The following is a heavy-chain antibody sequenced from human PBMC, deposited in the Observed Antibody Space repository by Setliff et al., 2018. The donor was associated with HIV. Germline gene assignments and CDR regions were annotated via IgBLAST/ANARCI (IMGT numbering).Heavy chain of an antibody. CDR3: TRATYFSFWSGNFYGMDV. D-gene: IGHD3-3*01. Sequence: PGGSLRLSCAASGFTFSNAWMSWVRQAPGKGLEWVGRIKSKTDDGTTDYAAPVKGRFTISRDDSKNTLELQINSLRPEDTAIYYCTRATYFSFWSGNFYGMDVWGQGTTVTVSS. CDR1: GFTFSNAW. CDR2: IKSKTDDGTT. J-gene: IGHJ6*02. V-gene: IGHV3-15*01.